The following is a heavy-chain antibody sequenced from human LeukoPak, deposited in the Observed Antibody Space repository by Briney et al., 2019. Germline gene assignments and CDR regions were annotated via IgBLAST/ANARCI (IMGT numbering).Heavy chain of an antibody. Sequence: PSETLSLTCTVSGGSISSGSYYWSWIRQPAGKGLEWIGRIYTSGSTNYNPSLKSRVTISVDTSKNQFSLKLSSVTAADTAVYYCARVSAGSSSYFQHWGQGTLVTVSS. J-gene: IGHJ1*01. CDR2: IYTSGST. V-gene: IGHV4-61*02. CDR3: ARVSAGSSSYFQH. D-gene: IGHD6-6*01. CDR1: GGSISSGSYY.